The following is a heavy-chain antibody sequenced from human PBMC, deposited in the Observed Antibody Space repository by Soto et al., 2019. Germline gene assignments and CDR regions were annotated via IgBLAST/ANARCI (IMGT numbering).Heavy chain of an antibody. Sequence: GESLKISCKGSGYSFTSYWIGWVRQMPGKGLEWRGIIYPGDSDTRYSTSFQGQVTISADKSISTAYLQWRSLKASDTAMYYCARRDGYNLGRYYYYGMDVWGQGTTVTVSS. CDR1: GYSFTSYW. CDR3: ARRDGYNLGRYYYYGMDV. D-gene: IGHD5-12*01. V-gene: IGHV5-51*01. J-gene: IGHJ6*02. CDR2: IYPGDSDT.